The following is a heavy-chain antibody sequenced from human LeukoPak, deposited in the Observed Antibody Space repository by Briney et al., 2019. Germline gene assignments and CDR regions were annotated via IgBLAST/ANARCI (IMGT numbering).Heavy chain of an antibody. CDR2: IQSKTDGGTT. CDR1: GFTFSNAW. V-gene: IGHV3-15*01. J-gene: IGHJ4*02. CDR3: TLFNSGSYNGFDY. Sequence: GGSLRLSCAASGFTFSNAWMGWVRQAPGKGLEWVGRIQSKTDGGTTDYAAPVKGRFTISRDDSKNTVYLQMNSLTTEDTAVYYCTLFNSGSYNGFDYWGQGTLVTVSS. D-gene: IGHD1-26*01.